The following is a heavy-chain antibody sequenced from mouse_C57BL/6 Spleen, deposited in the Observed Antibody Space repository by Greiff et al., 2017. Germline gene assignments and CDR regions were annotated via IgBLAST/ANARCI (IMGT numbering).Heavy chain of an antibody. V-gene: IGHV1-62-2*01. CDR1: GYTFTEYT. Sequence: VQLQQSGAELVKPGASVKLSCKASGYTFTEYTIHWVKQRSGQGLEWLGWFYPGSGSIKYNEKFKDKATLTADKSSSTVYMERSRLTSEDSAVYFCARHEVEASSGYPYAMDYWGQGTSVTVSS. CDR2: FYPGSGSI. D-gene: IGHD3-2*02. CDR3: ARHEVEASSGYPYAMDY. J-gene: IGHJ4*01.